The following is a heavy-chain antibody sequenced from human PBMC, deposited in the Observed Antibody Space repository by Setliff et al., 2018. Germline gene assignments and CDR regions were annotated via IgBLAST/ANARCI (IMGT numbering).Heavy chain of an antibody. CDR1: GYTFTSYD. V-gene: IGHV1-8*03. Sequence: ASVKVSCKASGYTFTSYDINWVRQATGQGLEWMGWMNPNSGNTGYAQKFQGRVTITADKSTSTAYTGLSSLRSEDTAVYYCARGRGGSYPLGYWGQGTLVTVSS. D-gene: IGHD1-26*01. CDR3: ARGRGGSYPLGY. CDR2: MNPNSGNT. J-gene: IGHJ4*02.